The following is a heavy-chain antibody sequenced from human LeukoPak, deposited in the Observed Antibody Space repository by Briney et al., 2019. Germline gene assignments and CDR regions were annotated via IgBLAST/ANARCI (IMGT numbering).Heavy chain of an antibody. D-gene: IGHD6-19*01. Sequence: GGSLRLSCAASGFTFSSYAMSWVRQVPGKGLEWVSAISGSGGSTYYADSVKGRFTISRDNSKNTLYLQMNSLRAEDTAVYYCAKSDSGWYGETFDYWGQGTLVTVSS. J-gene: IGHJ4*02. CDR1: GFTFSSYA. CDR3: AKSDSGWYGETFDY. CDR2: ISGSGGST. V-gene: IGHV3-23*01.